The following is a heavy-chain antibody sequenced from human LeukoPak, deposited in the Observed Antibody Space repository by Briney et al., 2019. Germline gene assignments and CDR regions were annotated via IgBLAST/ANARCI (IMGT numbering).Heavy chain of an antibody. CDR2: ISYDGSNK. V-gene: IGHV3-30-3*01. J-gene: IGHJ4*02. Sequence: GGSLRLSCAASGFTFGSYAMHWVRQAPGKGLEWVAVISYDGSNKYYADSVKGRFTISRDNSKNTLYLQMNSLRAEDTAVYYCARGGIAYCGGDCYPHFDYWGQGTLVTVSS. D-gene: IGHD2-21*02. CDR3: ARGGIAYCGGDCYPHFDY. CDR1: GFTFGSYA.